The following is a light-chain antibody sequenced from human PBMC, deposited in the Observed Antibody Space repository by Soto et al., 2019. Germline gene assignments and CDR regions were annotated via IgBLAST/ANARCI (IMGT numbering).Light chain of an antibody. J-gene: IGKJ1*01. CDR2: DAS. Sequence: DIQMTQSPSTLSASVGDRVTITCRASQSISSWLAWYHQKPGKAPKLLIYDASSLESGVPSRFSGSGSGTEFTLTISSLQPDDFATYYRQQYNSYSRTFGQGTKVDIK. CDR3: QQYNSYSRT. V-gene: IGKV1-5*01. CDR1: QSISSW.